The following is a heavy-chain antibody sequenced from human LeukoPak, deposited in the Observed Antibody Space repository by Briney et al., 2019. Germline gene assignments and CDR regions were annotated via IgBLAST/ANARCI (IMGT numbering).Heavy chain of an antibody. CDR1: GGSISTYY. J-gene: IGHJ4*02. Sequence: PSETLSLTCTVSGGSISTYYWTWIRQPPGKGLEWIGFVYYSASTNYNPSLKSRVTISVDTSKKQFSLRLSPVTTAETAVYYCARGIMTTVPTFDSWGQGTLVTVSS. CDR3: ARGIMTTVPTFDS. V-gene: IGHV4-59*01. D-gene: IGHD4-17*01. CDR2: VYYSAST.